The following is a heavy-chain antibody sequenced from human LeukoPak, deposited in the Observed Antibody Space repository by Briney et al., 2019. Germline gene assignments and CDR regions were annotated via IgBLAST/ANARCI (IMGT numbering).Heavy chain of an antibody. CDR3: ARRGPPEGSYGNWIDP. D-gene: IGHD3-10*01. CDR2: IQNDGRNE. V-gene: IGHV3-30*19. CDR1: GFTFTTYG. J-gene: IGHJ5*02. Sequence: GGSLRLSCVASGFTFTTYGMHWVRQSPGKGLEWVAAIQNDGRNEYYAEPVKGRFTISRDKSRNTLYLQMNSLRVDDTAVYYCARRGPPEGSYGNWIDPWGQGTLVTVSS.